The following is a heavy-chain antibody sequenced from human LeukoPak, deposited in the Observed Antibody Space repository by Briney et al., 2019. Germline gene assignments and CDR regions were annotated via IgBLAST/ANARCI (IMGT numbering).Heavy chain of an antibody. D-gene: IGHD1-26*01. J-gene: IGHJ4*02. CDR2: IWYDGSNK. V-gene: IGHV3-33*01. CDR1: GFTFSSYG. Sequence: PGGSLRLSCAASGFTFSSYGMHWVRQAPGKGLEWVAVIWYDGSNKYYADSVKGRFTISRDNSKNTLYLQMNSLSAEDTAVYYCARGYSGTYRVDYWGQGTLVTVSS. CDR3: ARGYSGTYRVDY.